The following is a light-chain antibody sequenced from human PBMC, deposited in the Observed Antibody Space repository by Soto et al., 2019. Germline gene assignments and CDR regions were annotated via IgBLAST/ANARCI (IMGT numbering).Light chain of an antibody. CDR2: EAS. CDR1: QGITSA. J-gene: IGKJ5*01. Sequence: AIQLTQSPSSLSASVGDRVTITCRASQGITSALAWYQQKPGKAPKLLIYEASSLESGVPSRFSGSGSGTDFTLTISSLQPEDFATYYCQQFNNYPPGITFGQGTRLEIK. V-gene: IGKV1D-13*01. CDR3: QQFNNYPPGIT.